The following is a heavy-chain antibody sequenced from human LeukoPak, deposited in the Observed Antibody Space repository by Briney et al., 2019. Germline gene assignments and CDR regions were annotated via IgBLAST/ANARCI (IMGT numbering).Heavy chain of an antibody. Sequence: PGTSLRLSCVASGFSFSNHGMHWVRQAPGKGLEWVSVIASDGGAKFYADSVKGRFTLSRDNSKNMFFLQMNFLTVEDTAIYYCAREATRGQWYFDHWGQGTPVTVSS. V-gene: IGHV3-30*03. CDR3: AREATRGQWYFDH. J-gene: IGHJ4*02. D-gene: IGHD6-19*01. CDR1: GFSFSNHG. CDR2: IASDGGAK.